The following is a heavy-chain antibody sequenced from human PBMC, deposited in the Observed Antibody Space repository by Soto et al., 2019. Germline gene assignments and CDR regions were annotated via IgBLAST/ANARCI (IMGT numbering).Heavy chain of an antibody. V-gene: IGHV1-2*02. CDR1: GYTFTGYY. CDR3: ARDRVNWNYGWFEP. CDR2: INPNSGGT. D-gene: IGHD1-7*01. J-gene: IGHJ5*02. Sequence: ASVKVSCKASGYTFTGYYMHWVRQAPGQGLEWMGWINPNSGGTNYAQKFQGRVTMTRDTSISTAYMELSRLRSDDTAVYYCARDRVNWNYGWFEPWGQGTLVTVS.